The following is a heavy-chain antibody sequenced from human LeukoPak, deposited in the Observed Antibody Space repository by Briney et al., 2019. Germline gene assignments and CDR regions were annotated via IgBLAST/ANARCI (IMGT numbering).Heavy chain of an antibody. J-gene: IGHJ4*01. CDR2: IYYSGST. CDR1: GGSISSGGYY. D-gene: IGHD6-19*01. CDR3: AGAQGLVPNPGRLEY. V-gene: IGHV4-31*03. Sequence: SETLSLTCTVSGGSISSGGYYWSWIRQHPGKGLEWIGYIYYSGSTYYNPSLKSRVTISVDTSKNQFSLKLSSVTAADTAVYYWAGAQGLVPNPGRLEYWGQGTLVTVSS.